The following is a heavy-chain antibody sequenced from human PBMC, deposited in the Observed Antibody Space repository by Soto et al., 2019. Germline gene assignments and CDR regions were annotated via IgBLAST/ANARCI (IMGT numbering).Heavy chain of an antibody. Sequence: QVQLVESGGGVVQPGRSLRLSCAASGFTFSSYAMHWVRQAPGKGLEWVAVISYDGSNKYYADSVKGRFTISRDNSKNXLYPQMNSLRAEDTAVYYCARAGGYCISTSCPFDYWGQGTLVTVSS. D-gene: IGHD2-2*01. CDR1: GFTFSSYA. V-gene: IGHV3-30-3*01. CDR3: ARAGGYCISTSCPFDY. CDR2: ISYDGSNK. J-gene: IGHJ4*02.